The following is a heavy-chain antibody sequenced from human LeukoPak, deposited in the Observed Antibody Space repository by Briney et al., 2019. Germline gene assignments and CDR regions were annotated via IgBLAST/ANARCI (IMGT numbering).Heavy chain of an antibody. V-gene: IGHV4-59*08. CDR1: GGSISSYY. CDR3: AGGYSGSYYEFDY. J-gene: IGHJ4*02. Sequence: SETLSLTCTVSGGSISSYYWSWIRQPPGKGLEWIGYIYYSGSTNYNPSLKSRVTISVDTSKNQFSLKLSSVTAADTAVYYCAGGYSGSYYEFDYWGQGTLVTVSS. CDR2: IYYSGST. D-gene: IGHD1-26*01.